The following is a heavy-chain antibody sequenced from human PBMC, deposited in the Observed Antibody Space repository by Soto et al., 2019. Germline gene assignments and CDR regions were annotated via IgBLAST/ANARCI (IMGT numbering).Heavy chain of an antibody. CDR1: GFTFSSYA. CDR2: ISGSGGST. D-gene: IGHD3-22*01. V-gene: IGHV3-23*01. Sequence: LSLTCAASGFTFSSYAMSWVRQAPGKGLEWVSAISGSGGSTYYADSVKGRFTISRDNSKNTLYLQMNSLRAEDTAVYYCAKGRPYDSSGYYYDYWGQGTLVTVSS. J-gene: IGHJ4*02. CDR3: AKGRPYDSSGYYYDY.